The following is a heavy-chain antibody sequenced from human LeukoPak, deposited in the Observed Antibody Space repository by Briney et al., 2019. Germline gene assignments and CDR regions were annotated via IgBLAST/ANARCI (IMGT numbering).Heavy chain of an antibody. Sequence: GGSLRLSCAASGFIFSNYEIHWVRQAPGKGLEWVSYISTSGSTIYYADSVKGRFTISRDNAKNSLYLQMNSLRAEDTAVYYCARAAALYDILTGFSSYYFDYWGQGTLVTVSS. D-gene: IGHD3-9*01. CDR3: ARAAALYDILTGFSSYYFDY. V-gene: IGHV3-48*03. CDR1: GFIFSNYE. J-gene: IGHJ4*02. CDR2: ISTSGSTI.